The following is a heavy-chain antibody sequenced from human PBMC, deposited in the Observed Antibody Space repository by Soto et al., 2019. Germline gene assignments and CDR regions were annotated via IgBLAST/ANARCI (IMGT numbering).Heavy chain of an antibody. V-gene: IGHV3-30*03. CDR1: GFSFSSYA. CDR2: ISYDARNE. CDR3: ARESDHRRGDSYYGMDV. D-gene: IGHD3-10*01. J-gene: IGHJ6*02. Sequence: QVQLVESGGGVVQPGKSLRLSCAASGFSFSSYAFHWVRQAPGMGLEWVAVISYDARNEYYIDSVKGRCTVSRDNSKNTVYLHMNNLRGEDTAVYYCARESDHRRGDSYYGMDVWGQGTTVTVS.